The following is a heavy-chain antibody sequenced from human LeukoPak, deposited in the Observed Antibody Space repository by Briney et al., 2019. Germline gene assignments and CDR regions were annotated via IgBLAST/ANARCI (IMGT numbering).Heavy chain of an antibody. V-gene: IGHV4-34*01. D-gene: IGHD4-23*01. CDR1: GGSFSGYY. CDR3: ARGYGGNSGHYAFDI. Sequence: PSETLSLTCAVYGGSFSGYYWSWIRQPPGKGLEWIGEINHSGSTNYNPSLKSRVTISVDMSKNQFSLKLTSVTAADTAVYYCARGYGGNSGHYAFDIWGQGTTVTVSS. J-gene: IGHJ3*02. CDR2: INHSGST.